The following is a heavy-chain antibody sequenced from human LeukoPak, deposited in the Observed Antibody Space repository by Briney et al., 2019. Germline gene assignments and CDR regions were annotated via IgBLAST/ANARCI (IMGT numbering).Heavy chain of an antibody. CDR2: INHNGNVN. Sequence: GGSLRLSCAASGFTFSSYWMNWARQAPGKGLEWVASINHNGNVNYYVDSVKGRFTISRDNAKNSLYLQMSNLRAEDTAVYSCARGGGLNVWGQGATVTVSS. D-gene: IGHD3-16*01. J-gene: IGHJ6*02. V-gene: IGHV3-7*03. CDR3: ARGGGLNV. CDR1: GFTFSSYW.